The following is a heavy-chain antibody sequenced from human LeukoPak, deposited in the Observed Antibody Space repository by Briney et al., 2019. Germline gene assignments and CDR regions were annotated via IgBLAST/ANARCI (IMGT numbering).Heavy chain of an antibody. J-gene: IGHJ5*02. CDR3: ARRRWHTLFCITMVRGAFCGVHWFDP. CDR2: INHSGST. V-gene: IGHV4-34*01. CDR1: GGSFSGYY. D-gene: IGHD3-10*01. Sequence: SETLSLTCAVYGGSFSGYYWSWIRQPPGKGLEWIGEINHSGSTNYNPSLKSRVTISVDTSKNQFSLKLSSVTAADTAVYYCARRRWHTLFCITMVRGAFCGVHWFDPWGQGTLVTVSS.